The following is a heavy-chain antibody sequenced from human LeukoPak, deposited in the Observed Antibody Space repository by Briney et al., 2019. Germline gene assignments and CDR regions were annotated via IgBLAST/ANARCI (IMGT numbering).Heavy chain of an antibody. CDR3: ARSGGNTAYRNFDY. J-gene: IGHJ4*02. CDR2: INWNGGST. CDR1: GFTVSSNY. V-gene: IGHV3-20*04. D-gene: IGHD2-15*01. Sequence: GGSLRLSCAASGFTVSSNYMSWVRQAPGKGLEWVSGINWNGGSTGYADSVKGRFTISRDNAKNSLYLQMNSLRAEDTALYYCARSGGNTAYRNFDYWGQGTLVTVSS.